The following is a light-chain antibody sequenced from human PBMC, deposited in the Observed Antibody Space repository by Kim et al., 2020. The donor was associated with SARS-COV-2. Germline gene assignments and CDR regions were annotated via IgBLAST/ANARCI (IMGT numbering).Light chain of an antibody. CDR2: DVS. V-gene: IGLV2-14*03. Sequence: GQSITISCTGTSSDVGGYNYVSRYQQHPGKAPKLMIYDVSNRPSGVSTRFSGSKSGNTASLTISGLQAEDEADYYCSSYTSSSTLVFGGGTQLTVL. J-gene: IGLJ3*02. CDR1: SSDVGGYNY. CDR3: SSYTSSSTLV.